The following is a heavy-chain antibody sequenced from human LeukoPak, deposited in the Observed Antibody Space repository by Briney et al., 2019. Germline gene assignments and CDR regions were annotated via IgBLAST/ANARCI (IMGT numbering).Heavy chain of an antibody. CDR1: GFTFSSYW. Sequence: GGSLRLSCAASGFTFSSYWMSWVRQAPGKGLEWVANIKQDGSEKYYVDSVKGRFTISRDNAKNSLYLQMNSLTAADTAVYYCARRSRGAAIFHYFDYWGQGTLVTVSS. D-gene: IGHD3-3*01. V-gene: IGHV3-7*01. CDR2: IKQDGSEK. J-gene: IGHJ4*02. CDR3: ARRSRGAAIFHYFDY.